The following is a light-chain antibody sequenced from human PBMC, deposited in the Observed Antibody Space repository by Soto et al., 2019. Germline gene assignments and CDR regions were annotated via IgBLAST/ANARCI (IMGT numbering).Light chain of an antibody. Sequence: QSALTQPPSASGSPGQSVTITCTGTSNDVGGYNYVSWYQQHPGKAPKLMIYEVNKRPSGVPDRFSGSKSGNTASLTLPGLQADDEVDYYCNSFAGATHVVFGGGTKVTVL. CDR3: NSFAGATHVV. J-gene: IGLJ2*01. V-gene: IGLV2-8*01. CDR2: EVN. CDR1: SNDVGGYNY.